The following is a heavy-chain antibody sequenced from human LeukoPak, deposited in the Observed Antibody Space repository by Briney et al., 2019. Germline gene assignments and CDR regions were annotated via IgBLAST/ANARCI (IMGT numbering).Heavy chain of an antibody. CDR1: GFTFSSYA. Sequence: PGGSLRLSCAASGFTFSSYAMSWVRQAPGKGLEWVSAISGSGGSTYYADSVKGRFTISRDNSKSTLYLQMNSLRAEDTAVYYCANPFSTPRSNYYIDVWGKGTTVTASS. CDR3: ANPFSTPRSNYYIDV. J-gene: IGHJ6*03. V-gene: IGHV3-23*01. D-gene: IGHD2-2*01. CDR2: ISGSGGST.